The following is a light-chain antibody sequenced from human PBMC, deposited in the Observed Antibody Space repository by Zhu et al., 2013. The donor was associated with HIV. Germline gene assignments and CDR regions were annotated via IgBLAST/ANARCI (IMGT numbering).Light chain of an antibody. CDR2: GAS. Sequence: EIVMTQSPATLSVSPGERVTLSCRASQSVGSNLAWYQQKPGQAPRLLIYGASTRATGIPTRFSGSGSGTEFTLTISSLQSEDFAVYYCQQYSIWPPWTFGQGTKVEIK. CDR1: QSVGSN. CDR3: QQYSIWPPWT. V-gene: IGKV3-15*01. J-gene: IGKJ1*01.